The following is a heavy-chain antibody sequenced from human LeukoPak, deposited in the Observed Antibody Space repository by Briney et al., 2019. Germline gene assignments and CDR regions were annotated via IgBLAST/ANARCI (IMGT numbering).Heavy chain of an antibody. D-gene: IGHD3-3*01. CDR2: ITGNTDNT. CDR1: GFTFSTYA. CDR3: ARDRMGVGDY. V-gene: IGHV3-64*01. Sequence: GGSLRLSCAASGFTFSTYALHWVRQAPGKGLEYVSSITGNTDNTYYASSVEGRFTISRDNSKNTLYLEMGSLRTEDMAVYYCARDRMGVGDYWGQGTLVTVSS. J-gene: IGHJ4*02.